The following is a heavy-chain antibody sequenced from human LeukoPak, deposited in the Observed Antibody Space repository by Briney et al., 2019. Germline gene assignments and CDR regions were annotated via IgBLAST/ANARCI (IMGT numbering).Heavy chain of an antibody. CDR1: GFTVSSNY. J-gene: IGHJ4*02. CDR3: ARENYCGSGSYDY. D-gene: IGHD3-10*01. Sequence: PGGSLRLSCAASGFTVSSNYMSWVRQAPGKGLEWVSVIYSGGSTYYADSVKGRFTISRDNSKNTLYLQMNSLRAEDTAVYYCARENYCGSGSYDYWGQGTLVTVSS. V-gene: IGHV3-53*01. CDR2: IYSGGST.